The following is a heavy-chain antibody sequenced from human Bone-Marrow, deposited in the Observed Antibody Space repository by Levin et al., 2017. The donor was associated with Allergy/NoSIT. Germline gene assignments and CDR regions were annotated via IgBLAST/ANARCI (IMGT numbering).Heavy chain of an antibody. J-gene: IGHJ5*02. Sequence: GESLKISCQASGYSFNNYGINWVRQAPGQGLEWMGWISPFSADSKSSAKFQGRVTLTTDTSTSTAYMELRSLRSDDTAVYYCARDAKAYCSSSSCYRGTCFDPWGQGTLVTVSS. CDR3: ARDAKAYCSSSSCYRGTCFDP. CDR1: GYSFNNYG. CDR2: ISPFSADS. V-gene: IGHV1-18*01. D-gene: IGHD2-2*01.